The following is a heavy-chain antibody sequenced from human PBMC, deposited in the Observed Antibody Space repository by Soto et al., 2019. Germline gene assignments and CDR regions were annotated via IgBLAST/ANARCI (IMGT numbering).Heavy chain of an antibody. CDR1: GGSISSYF. CDR2: IYDDEST. V-gene: IGHV4-59*03. CDR3: VSSRSAIYGDAFDV. J-gene: IGHJ3*01. D-gene: IGHD2-2*01. Sequence: ASETLSLTCSVSGGSISSYFRNWIRQPPGKGLEWIGYIYDDESTNYNPSLEGRVTMLLDTSKNQFSLRLKSVTAADAAVYYCVSSRSAIYGDAFDVWGQGTKVTVSS.